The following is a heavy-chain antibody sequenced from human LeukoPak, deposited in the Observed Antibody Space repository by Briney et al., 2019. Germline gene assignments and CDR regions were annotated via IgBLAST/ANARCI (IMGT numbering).Heavy chain of an antibody. J-gene: IGHJ6*02. V-gene: IGHV3-23*01. CDR1: GFTFSSYS. CDR3: AKRSIFGVVIPAYGMDV. D-gene: IGHD3-3*01. CDR2: ISGSGGST. Sequence: GGSLRLSCAASGFTFSSYSMNWVRQAPGKGLEWVSAISGSGGSTYYADSVKGRFTISRDNSKNTLYLQMNSLRAEDTAVYYCAKRSIFGVVIPAYGMDVWGQGTTVTVSS.